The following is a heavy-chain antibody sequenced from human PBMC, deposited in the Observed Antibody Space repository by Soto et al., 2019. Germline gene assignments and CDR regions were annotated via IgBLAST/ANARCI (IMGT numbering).Heavy chain of an antibody. V-gene: IGHV4-30-2*05. J-gene: IGHJ6*02. Sequence: SETLSLTCAVSGGSISSGGYSWSWIRQPPGKGLEWIGYIHYSGSTYYSPSLMSRLSISIDRSKNEFSLRLVSVTAADTAVYYCARDQSFDRNYYYGVDVWGQGTTVTVSS. CDR1: GGSISSGGYS. CDR3: ARDQSFDRNYYYGVDV. CDR2: IHYSGST.